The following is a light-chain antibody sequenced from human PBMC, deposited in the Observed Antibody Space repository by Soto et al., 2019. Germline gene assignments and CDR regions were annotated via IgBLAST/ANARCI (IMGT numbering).Light chain of an antibody. V-gene: IGLV1-44*01. J-gene: IGLJ1*01. Sequence: QSALTQPPSASGTPGQRVTISCSGSRSNIGRNSVNWYQQLPGTAPKLLIYSNNQRPSGVPDRFSGSKSGTSASLAISGLQSEDEADYYCAAWDDSLSGYVFGTGTKVTVL. CDR3: AAWDDSLSGYV. CDR1: RSNIGRNS. CDR2: SNN.